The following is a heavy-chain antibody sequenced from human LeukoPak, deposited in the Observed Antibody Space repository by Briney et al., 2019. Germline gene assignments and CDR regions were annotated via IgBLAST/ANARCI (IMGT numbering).Heavy chain of an antibody. J-gene: IGHJ4*02. D-gene: IGHD3-10*01. CDR1: GPTFSSNS. Sequence: GGSLRLSCAASGPTFSSNSMSWVRQAPGKGLEWVSSISGDSTFTYYADSVKGRFTISRDNSKNTLYLQMNSLRAEDTAVYYCATLSVTGDYWGQGTLVTVSS. CDR3: ATLSVTGDY. V-gene: IGHV3-23*01. CDR2: ISGDSTFT.